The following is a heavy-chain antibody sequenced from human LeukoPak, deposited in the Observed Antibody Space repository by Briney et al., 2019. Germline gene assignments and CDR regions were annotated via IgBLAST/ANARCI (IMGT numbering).Heavy chain of an antibody. CDR1: GFTFSSYW. J-gene: IGHJ4*02. D-gene: IGHD6-13*01. V-gene: IGHV3-7*01. Sequence: GGSLRLSCAASGFTFSSYWMSWVRQAPGKGLEWVANIKQDGSEKYYVDSVKGRFTISRDNAKNSLYLQMNSLRAEDTAVYYCARGREGSSWYRLWTSPEDADTYYFDYWGQGTLVTVSS. CDR3: ARGREGSSWYRLWTSPEDADTYYFDY. CDR2: IKQDGSEK.